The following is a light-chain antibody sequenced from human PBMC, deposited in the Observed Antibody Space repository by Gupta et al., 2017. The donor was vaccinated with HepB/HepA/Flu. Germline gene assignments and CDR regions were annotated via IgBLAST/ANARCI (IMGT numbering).Light chain of an antibody. V-gene: IGKV2-28*01. CDR3: MQAQQTPWT. CDR2: LGS. Sequence: DIVMTQSPLSLPVTPGEPASISCRSSQSLLSSDGYNYLDWYLQKPGHSPQLLIYLGSNRASGVPDRFSGNASGTDFTLKISRVEAEDVGVYYCMQAQQTPWTFGQGTKVEIK. J-gene: IGKJ1*01. CDR1: QSLLSSDGYNY.